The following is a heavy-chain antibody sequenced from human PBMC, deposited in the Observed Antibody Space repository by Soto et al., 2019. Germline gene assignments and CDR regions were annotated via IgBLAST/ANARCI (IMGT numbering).Heavy chain of an antibody. D-gene: IGHD2-2*02. J-gene: IGHJ6*02. V-gene: IGHV4-30-4*01. Sequence: SETLSLTCAVYGGSFSGYYWCWIRQPPGKGLEWIGYIYYSGSTYYNPSLKSRVTISVDTSKNQFSLKLSSVTAADTAVYYCAIVVVPAAIPESYGMDVWGQGTTVTVSS. CDR3: AIVVVPAAIPESYGMDV. CDR2: IYYSGST. CDR1: GGSFSGYY.